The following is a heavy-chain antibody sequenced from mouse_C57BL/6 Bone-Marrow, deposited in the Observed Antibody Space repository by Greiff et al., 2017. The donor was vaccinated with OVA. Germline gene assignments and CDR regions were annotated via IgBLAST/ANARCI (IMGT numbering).Heavy chain of an antibody. CDR2: IYPGSGST. CDR1: GYTFTSYW. V-gene: IGHV1-55*01. D-gene: IGHD1-3*01. CDR3: AREGINSLDY. Sequence: QVQLKQSGAELVKPGASVKMSCKASGYTFTSYWITWVKQRPGQGLEWIGDIYPGSGSTNYNEKFKSKATLTVDTSSSTAYMQLSSLTSEDSAVFYCAREGINSLDYWGQGTTLTVSS. J-gene: IGHJ2*01.